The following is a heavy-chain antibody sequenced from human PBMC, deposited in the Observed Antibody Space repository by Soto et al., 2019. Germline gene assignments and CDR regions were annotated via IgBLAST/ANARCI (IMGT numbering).Heavy chain of an antibody. D-gene: IGHD2-2*01. CDR3: VRPYYSSSLFPFDR. J-gene: IGHJ4*02. Sequence: PGGSLRLSCTVSGFDLGDYYMSWIRQAPGKGLEWVSYIDSGDGTTYYTDSVKGRFTISRDNAKKTVYLQMSGLRVEDTALYYCVRPYYSSSLFPFDRGCQETLVTVSS. CDR1: GFDLGDYY. CDR2: IDSGDGTT. V-gene: IGHV3-11*01.